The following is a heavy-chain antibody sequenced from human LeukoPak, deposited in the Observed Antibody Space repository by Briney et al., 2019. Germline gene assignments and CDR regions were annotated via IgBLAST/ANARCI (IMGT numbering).Heavy chain of an antibody. CDR2: IIPIFGTA. CDR3: AREDSNYVWFDP. V-gene: IGHV1-69*05. D-gene: IGHD4-11*01. J-gene: IGHJ5*02. CDR1: GGTFSSYA. Sequence: SVKVSCKASGGTFSSYAISWVRQAPGQGLEWMGGIIPIFGTANYAQKFQGRVTITTDASTSTAYMELRSLRSEDTAVYYCAREDSNYVWFDPWGQGTLVTVSS.